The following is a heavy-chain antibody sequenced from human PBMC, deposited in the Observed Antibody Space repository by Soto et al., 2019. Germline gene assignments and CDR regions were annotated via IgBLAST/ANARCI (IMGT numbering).Heavy chain of an antibody. CDR2: IYHSGNT. V-gene: IGHV4-4*02. CDR1: SGSISSGIW. D-gene: IGHD6-6*01. Sequence: QVQLQESGPGLVKPSGTLSLTCSVSSGSISSGIWWNWVRQPPGKGLEWIGEIYHSGNTNYNPSLKSRVTSSVDESKNQFSLKMTSVTAADTAVYFCARAARRSPFDRWGQGILVTVSS. J-gene: IGHJ4*02. CDR3: ARAARRSPFDR.